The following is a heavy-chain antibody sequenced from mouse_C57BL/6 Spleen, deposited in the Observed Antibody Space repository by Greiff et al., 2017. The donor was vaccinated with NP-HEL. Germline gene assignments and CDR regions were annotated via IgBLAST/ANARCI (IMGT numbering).Heavy chain of an antibody. CDR2: ISDGGSYT. Sequence: EVQGVESGGGLVKPGGSLKLSCAASGFTFSSYAMSWVRQTPEKRLEWVATISDGGSYTYYPDNVKGRFTISRDNAKNNLYLQMSHLKSEDTAMYYCARDGNYVDGYYFDYWGQGTTLTVSS. CDR1: GFTFSSYA. CDR3: ARDGNYVDGYYFDY. D-gene: IGHD2-1*01. V-gene: IGHV5-4*01. J-gene: IGHJ2*01.